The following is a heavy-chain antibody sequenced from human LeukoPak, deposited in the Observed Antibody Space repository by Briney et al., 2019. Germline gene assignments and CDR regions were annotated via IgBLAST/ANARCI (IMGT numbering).Heavy chain of an antibody. CDR1: GFTFSSYA. CDR2: ISGSGGST. D-gene: IGHD6-19*01. V-gene: IGHV3-23*01. J-gene: IGHJ4*02. Sequence: PGGSLRLSCAASGFTFSSYAMSWVRQAPGKGLEWVSAISGSGGSTYYADSVKGRFTISRDNSNNTLYLQMNSLRPEDTAVYYCAKVGSGWYGVDYWGQGTLVTVSS. CDR3: AKVGSGWYGVDY.